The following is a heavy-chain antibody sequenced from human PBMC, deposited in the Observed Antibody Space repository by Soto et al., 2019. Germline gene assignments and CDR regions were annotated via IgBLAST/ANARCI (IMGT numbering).Heavy chain of an antibody. V-gene: IGHV1-18*04. CDR1: GYTFTTYG. J-gene: IGHJ5*02. D-gene: IGHD2-2*01. Sequence: ASVKVSCKTSGYTFTTYGITWVRQAPGQPLEWLGWISLYSDGTNYAQKFQGRVSMTTDTSTTTAYMELRSLRSDDTAVYYCARVVPGAEAWFGPWGQGTLVTVSS. CDR3: ARVVPGAEAWFGP. CDR2: ISLYSDGT.